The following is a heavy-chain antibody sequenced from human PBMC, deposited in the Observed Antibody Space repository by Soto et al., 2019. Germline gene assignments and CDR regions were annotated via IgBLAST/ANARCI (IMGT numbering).Heavy chain of an antibody. J-gene: IGHJ3*01. CDR3: ARDVGSQGV. V-gene: IGHV3-33*01. CDR1: GFTFSRYG. CDR2: IWYDGSTE. Sequence: QVQLVESGGGVVQPGRSLRLSCAASGFTFSRYGMHWVRQAPGKGLEWVEVIWYDGSTEYYADSVKGRFTISRDNSKNTLYLQMNSLRVEDTAVYYCARDVGSQGVWGKGTMVTVSS. D-gene: IGHD2-15*01.